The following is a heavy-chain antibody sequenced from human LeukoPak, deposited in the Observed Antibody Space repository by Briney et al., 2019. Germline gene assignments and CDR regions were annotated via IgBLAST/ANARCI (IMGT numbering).Heavy chain of an antibody. V-gene: IGHV1-69*04. CDR2: IIPIFGIA. D-gene: IGHD6-13*01. J-gene: IGHJ4*02. CDR1: GGTFSSYA. CDR3: ARVGSSWSTAFDY. Sequence: GASVKVSCKASGGTFSSYAISWVRQAPGQGLEWMGRIIPIFGIANYAQKFQGRVTITADKPTSTAYMELSSLRSEDTAVYYCARVGSSWSTAFDYWGQGTLVTVSS.